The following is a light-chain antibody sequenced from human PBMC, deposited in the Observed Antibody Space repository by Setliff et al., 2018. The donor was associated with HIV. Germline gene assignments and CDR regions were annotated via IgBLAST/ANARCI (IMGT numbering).Light chain of an antibody. CDR1: SSDVGGYNY. CDR2: EVT. Sequence: QSVLTQPASVSGSPGLSITISCTGTSSDVGGYNYVSWYQQHPGKAPKLILYEVTYRPSGVSNRFSGSKSGSTASLTISGLQADDEADYYCTSFTNSDSHYVFGSGTKVTVL. V-gene: IGLV2-14*01. CDR3: TSFTNSDSHYV. J-gene: IGLJ1*01.